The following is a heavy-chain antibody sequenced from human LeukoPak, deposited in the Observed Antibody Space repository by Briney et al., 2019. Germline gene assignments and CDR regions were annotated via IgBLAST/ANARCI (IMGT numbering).Heavy chain of an antibody. CDR3: ARGESDY. CDR1: GFTFSNYA. J-gene: IGHJ4*02. V-gene: IGHV3-30-3*01. Sequence: GGSLRLSCAASGFTFSNYAMHWVRQAPGKGLEWVAVISYDGSNKYYADSVKGRFTISRDNSKNTLYLQMNSLRAEDTAVYYCARGESDYWGQGTLVTVSS. CDR2: ISYDGSNK.